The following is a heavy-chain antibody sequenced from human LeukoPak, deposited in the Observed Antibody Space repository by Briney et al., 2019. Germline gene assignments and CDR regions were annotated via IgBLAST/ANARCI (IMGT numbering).Heavy chain of an antibody. D-gene: IGHD3-22*01. CDR3: ARGSYYYYYDSSGYEGTGFDY. CDR1: GVSISSYY. Sequence: KSSETLSLTCTVSGVSISSYYWSWIRQPAGKGLEWIGRIHTSGSTNYNPSLKSRVTMSVDTSKNQFSLKVNSVTAADTAVYYCARGSYYYYYDSSGYEGTGFDYWGQGTLVTVSS. CDR2: IHTSGST. V-gene: IGHV4-4*07. J-gene: IGHJ4*02.